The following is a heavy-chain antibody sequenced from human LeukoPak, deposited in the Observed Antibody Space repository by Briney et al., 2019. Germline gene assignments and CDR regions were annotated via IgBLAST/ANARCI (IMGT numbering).Heavy chain of an antibody. D-gene: IGHD2-21*02. CDR1: GGSISSYY. CDR2: IYYSGST. CDR3: ARLAYCGGDCYAGLDY. J-gene: IGHJ4*02. V-gene: IGHV4-59*08. Sequence: KTSETLSLTCTVSGGSISSYYWSWIRQPPGKGLEWIGYIYYSGSTNYNPSLKSRVTISVDTSKNQFSLKLSSVTAADTAVYYCARLAYCGGDCYAGLDYWGQGTLVTVSS.